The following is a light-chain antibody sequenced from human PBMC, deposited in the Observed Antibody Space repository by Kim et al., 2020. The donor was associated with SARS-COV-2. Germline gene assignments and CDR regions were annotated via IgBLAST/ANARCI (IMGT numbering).Light chain of an antibody. CDR2: GKY. Sequence: ALGQTVRITCQGDSLRNYYASWYQQRPGQAPVLVIYGKYNRPSGIPDRFSGPSSVNTASLTITGAQAEDEADYYCHSRDTSDNHPVFGTGTKVTVL. CDR1: SLRNYY. CDR3: HSRDTSDNHPV. J-gene: IGLJ1*01. V-gene: IGLV3-19*01.